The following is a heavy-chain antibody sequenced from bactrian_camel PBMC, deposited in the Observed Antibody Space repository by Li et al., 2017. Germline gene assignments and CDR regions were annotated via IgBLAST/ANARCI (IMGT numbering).Heavy chain of an antibody. D-gene: IGHD1*01. Sequence: HVQLVESGGGSVQVGGSLRLSCKASGDTDSYALGWFRRAPRPGSEREAVAAIDDDGSIYVSPYLKGRFTVARDTVRNTLDLQMNRLKPEDTAMYYCAAAELYLDGRCPLPDVGYWGQGTQVTVS. CDR3: AAAELYLDGRCPLPDVGY. V-gene: IGHV3S55*01. CDR2: IDDDGSI. J-gene: IGHJ6*01. CDR1: GDTDSYA.